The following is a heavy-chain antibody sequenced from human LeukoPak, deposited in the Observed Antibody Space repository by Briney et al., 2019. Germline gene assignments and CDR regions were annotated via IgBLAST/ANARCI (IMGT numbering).Heavy chain of an antibody. CDR2: MTPNSGNT. CDR3: AFCGGDCGGAFDV. CDR1: GYSFTINY. V-gene: IGHV1-8*02. D-gene: IGHD2-21*02. J-gene: IGHJ3*01. Sequence: ASVKVSCTASGYSFTINYIHWVRQATGQGLEWMAWMTPNSGNTGHEQKFQGRLTMTRDISISTAYMELSSLRSEDTAVYYCAFCGGDCGGAFDVWGQGTMVTVSS.